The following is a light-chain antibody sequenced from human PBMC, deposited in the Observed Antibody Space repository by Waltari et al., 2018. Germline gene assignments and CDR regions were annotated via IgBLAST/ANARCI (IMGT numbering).Light chain of an antibody. J-gene: IGKJ5*01. CDR1: QSVSNY. V-gene: IGKV3-11*01. CDR3: QQRSRLIT. Sequence: EVVLTQSPATLSLSPGERATLSCRASQSVSNYLAWYQQKPGQAPRLLIYDASNRATGIPARFSGGESGTDFALSISSLEPEDSAVYFCQQRSRLITFGQGTRLEIK. CDR2: DAS.